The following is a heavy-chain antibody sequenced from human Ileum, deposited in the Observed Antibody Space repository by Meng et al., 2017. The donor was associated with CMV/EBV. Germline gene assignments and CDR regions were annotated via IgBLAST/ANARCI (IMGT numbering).Heavy chain of an antibody. CDR3: ARGESRGYYYFDY. Sequence: QVHRQEAGPVLVRPSENLSLTCTVSGDSISNYFWSWNRQPAGKKLEWIGRISPSGNINYIPSLKGRVTMSLDTSNNQIFLNLTSVTAADTALYYCARGESRGYYYFDYWGQGILVTVSS. CDR2: ISPSGNI. J-gene: IGHJ4*02. CDR1: GDSISNYF. D-gene: IGHD3-22*01. V-gene: IGHV4-4*07.